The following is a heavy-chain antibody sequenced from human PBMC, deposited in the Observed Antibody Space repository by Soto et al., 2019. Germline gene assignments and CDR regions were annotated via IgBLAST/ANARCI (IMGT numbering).Heavy chain of an antibody. D-gene: IGHD3-9*01. Sequence: GGSLRLSCAASGFTFSRSAMHWVRQAPGKGLEWMAVISFDGSDKYYADSLKGRFTISRDNSKNTLFLQMNSLGAEDTAVYYCTTRGRSYDILTGYPKSYFFDYWGQGTLVTVSS. CDR2: ISFDGSDK. V-gene: IGHV3-30*04. CDR3: TTRGRSYDILTGYPKSYFFDY. J-gene: IGHJ4*02. CDR1: GFTFSRSA.